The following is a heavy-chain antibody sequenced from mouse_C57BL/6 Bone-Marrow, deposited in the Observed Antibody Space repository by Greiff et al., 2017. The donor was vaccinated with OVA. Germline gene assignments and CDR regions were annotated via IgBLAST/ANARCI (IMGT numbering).Heavy chain of an antibody. V-gene: IGHV1-18*01. CDR1: GYTFTDYN. J-gene: IGHJ3*01. D-gene: IGHD2-3*01. Sequence: EVKLVESGPELVKPGASVKIPCKASGYTFTDYNMDWVKQSHGKSLEWIGDINPNNGGTIYNQKFKGKATLTVDKSSSTAYMELRSLTSEDTAVYYCARDGYYEGFAYWGQGTLVTVSA. CDR2: INPNNGGT. CDR3: ARDGYYEGFAY.